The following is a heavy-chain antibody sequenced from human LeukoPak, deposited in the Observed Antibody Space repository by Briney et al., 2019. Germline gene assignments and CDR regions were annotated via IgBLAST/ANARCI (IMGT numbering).Heavy chain of an antibody. J-gene: IGHJ5*02. CDR3: AKDNLHYDFWSGYYEGGNWFDP. V-gene: IGHV3-30*02. Sequence: GGSLRLSCAASGFTFSSYGMHWVRQAPGKGLEWVAFIRYDGSNKYYADSVEGRFTISRDNSKNTLYLQMNSLRAEDTAVYYCAKDNLHYDFWSGYYEGGNWFDPWGQGTLVTVSS. CDR2: IRYDGSNK. D-gene: IGHD3-3*01. CDR1: GFTFSSYG.